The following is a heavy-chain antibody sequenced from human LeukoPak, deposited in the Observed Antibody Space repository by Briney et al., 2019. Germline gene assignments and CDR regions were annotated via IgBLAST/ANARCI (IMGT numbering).Heavy chain of an antibody. D-gene: IGHD1-26*01. CDR2: TSYSGNT. V-gene: IGHV4-59*01. Sequence: PSETLSLTCTVSGGSISGDYWNWIRQPPGKGLEWIGYTSYSGNTDYKPSLRSRVIMTVETSKNLNSLKLTSATAADTAVYYCARWHSHGRYFDYWGQGALVTVSS. CDR3: ARWHSHGRYFDY. J-gene: IGHJ4*02. CDR1: GGSISGDY.